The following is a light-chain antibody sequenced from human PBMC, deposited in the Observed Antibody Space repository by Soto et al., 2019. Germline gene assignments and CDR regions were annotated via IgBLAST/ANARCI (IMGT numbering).Light chain of an antibody. Sequence: DVVMTQSPLSLPVTLGQPASISCRSSQSLVYSDGNAYLSWFQQRPGQSPRRLIYNAFNRDSGVPDRCSGSGSGTEFTLKISRVEAEDVGIYYCMQGTHWPPVTFGQGTKLEIK. V-gene: IGKV2-30*01. CDR2: NAF. CDR3: MQGTHWPPVT. J-gene: IGKJ2*01. CDR1: QSLVYSDGNAY.